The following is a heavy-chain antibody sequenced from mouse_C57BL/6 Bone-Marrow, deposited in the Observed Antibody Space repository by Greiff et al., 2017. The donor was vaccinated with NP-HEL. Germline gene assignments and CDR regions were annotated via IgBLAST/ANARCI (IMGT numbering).Heavy chain of an antibody. Sequence: VQLQQSGPELVKPGASVKIPCKASGYTFTDYNMDWVKQSHGKSLEWIGDINPNNGGTIYNQKFKGKATLTVDKSSSTAYMELRSLTSEDTAVYYCASWRGSSPWFAYWGQGTLVTVSA. J-gene: IGHJ3*01. D-gene: IGHD1-1*01. CDR1: GYTFTDYN. CDR3: ASWRGSSPWFAY. CDR2: INPNNGGT. V-gene: IGHV1-18*01.